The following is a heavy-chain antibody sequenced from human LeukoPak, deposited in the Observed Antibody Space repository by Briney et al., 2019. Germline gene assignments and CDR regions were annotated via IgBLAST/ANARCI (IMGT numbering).Heavy chain of an antibody. CDR3: AAIVLVTAAIDY. CDR2: NSYSGCT. CDR1: GGSISSDAYC. V-gene: IGHV4-31*03. J-gene: IGHJ4*02. Sequence: SQTLSLNCSGSGGSISSDAYCWSWIRQHPEKSLEWIGYNSYSGCTYQNPSLRSRVTISVDTSENQFSLELKSVTVADTTVYYCAAIVLVTAAIDYGGQGTLVTVSS. D-gene: IGHD2-2*02.